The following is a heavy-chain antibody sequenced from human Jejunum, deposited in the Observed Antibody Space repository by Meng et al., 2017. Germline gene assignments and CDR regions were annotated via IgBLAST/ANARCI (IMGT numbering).Heavy chain of an antibody. J-gene: IGHJ5*02. D-gene: IGHD3-22*01. CDR1: GLNFHGYA. Sequence: HGELVEAGGGVVQPGRSLRLSCAASGLNFHGYASHWVRQAPGKGLEWVAGVSFDGTETFYADSVKGRFTISRDNSKNTLFLQMNGLRPDDTAMYYCARSGGFSSEYPWGQGTLVTVSS. CDR2: VSFDGTET. CDR3: ARSGGFSSEYP. V-gene: IGHV3-30*01.